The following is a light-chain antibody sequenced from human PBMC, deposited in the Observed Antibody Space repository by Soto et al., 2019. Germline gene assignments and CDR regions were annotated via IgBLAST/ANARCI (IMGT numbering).Light chain of an antibody. Sequence: ILLTQSPSSLSASVGARVTITCRASQGIDTSLAWYKQKPGKAPKLLIYAASNFQSGVPSRFRGSGSGTHFTLTISSLKPEDFETYYCQQLHGYPITFGQGTRLEIK. V-gene: IGKV1-9*01. CDR1: QGIDTS. J-gene: IGKJ5*01. CDR3: QQLHGYPIT. CDR2: AAS.